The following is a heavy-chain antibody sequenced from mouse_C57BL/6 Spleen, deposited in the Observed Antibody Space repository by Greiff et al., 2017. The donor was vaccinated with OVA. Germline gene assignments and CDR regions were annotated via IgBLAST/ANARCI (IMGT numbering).Heavy chain of an antibody. CDR2: ILPGSGST. CDR3: FRYGSTFYWYFDV. Sequence: VQLQQSGAELMKPGASVKLSCKATGYTFTGYWIEWVKQRPGHGLEWIGEILPGSGSTNYNEKFKVTATFTADTSSNTAYMQLSSLTTEDSAIYYCFRYGSTFYWYFDVWGTGTTVTVSS. CDR1: GYTFTGYW. J-gene: IGHJ1*03. V-gene: IGHV1-9*01. D-gene: IGHD1-1*01.